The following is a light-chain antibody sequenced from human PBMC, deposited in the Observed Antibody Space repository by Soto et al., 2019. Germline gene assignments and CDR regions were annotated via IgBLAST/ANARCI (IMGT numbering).Light chain of an antibody. J-gene: IGKJ2*01. Sequence: EIVLTQSPGTLSLSPGERATLSCRASQSLSSSYLAWYQQKPGQAPRLLIYGATNRATGIADRFSGSGSGTDFTLTISRLEPEDFAVYYCQQYGSSPPYAFGQGTKPEIK. CDR1: QSLSSSY. V-gene: IGKV3-20*01. CDR2: GAT. CDR3: QQYGSSPPYA.